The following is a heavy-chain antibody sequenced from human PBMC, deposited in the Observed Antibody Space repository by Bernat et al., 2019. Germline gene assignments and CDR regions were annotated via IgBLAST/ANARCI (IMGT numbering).Heavy chain of an antibody. V-gene: IGHV3-48*03. CDR1: GFTFSSYE. CDR3: ARGARDIAAPHHDAFDI. Sequence: EVQLVESGGGLVQPGGSLRLSCAASGFTFSSYEMNWVRQALGKGLEWVSYISSSGSTIYYADSVKGRFTISRDNAKNSLYLQMNSLRAEDTAVYYCARGARDIAAPHHDAFDIWGQGTMVTVSS. J-gene: IGHJ3*02. CDR2: ISSSGSTI. D-gene: IGHD6-6*01.